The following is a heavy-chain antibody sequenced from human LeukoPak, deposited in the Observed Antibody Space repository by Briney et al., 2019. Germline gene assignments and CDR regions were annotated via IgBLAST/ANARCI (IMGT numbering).Heavy chain of an antibody. CDR3: ARGLFV. J-gene: IGHJ4*02. D-gene: IGHD2-21*01. CDR1: GGSISNYY. CDR2: IYYSGST. V-gene: IGHV4-59*08. Sequence: PSETLSLTCTVSGGSISNYYWTWIRQPPGKGLEWIGYIYYSGSTNYNPSLKSRVTISVDTSKNQFSLKLSSVTAADTAVYYCARGLFVWGQGTLVTVSS.